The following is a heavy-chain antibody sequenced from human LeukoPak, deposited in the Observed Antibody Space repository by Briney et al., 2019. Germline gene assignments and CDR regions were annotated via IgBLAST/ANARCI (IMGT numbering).Heavy chain of an antibody. D-gene: IGHD5-24*01. Sequence: PETLSLTCSVSGGSIRNYYWSWIRQPPGKGLEWIGYIYNSGSTNYNPSLKSRVTISVDTSKNQFSLKLSSVTAADTAVYYCARHGGGYSFDYWGQGTLVTVSS. CDR3: ARHGGGYSFDY. CDR1: GGSIRNYY. CDR2: IYNSGST. V-gene: IGHV4-59*08. J-gene: IGHJ4*02.